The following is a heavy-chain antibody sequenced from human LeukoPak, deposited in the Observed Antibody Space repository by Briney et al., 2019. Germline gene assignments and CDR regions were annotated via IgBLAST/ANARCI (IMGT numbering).Heavy chain of an antibody. Sequence: GASVKVSCKASGYTFTSYGISWVRQAPGQGLEWMGWISAYNGNTNYAQKFQGRVTITADESTSTAYMELSSLRSEDTAVYYCARWEVVATITAYYYYGMDVWGQGTTVTVSS. CDR2: ISAYNGNT. CDR3: ARWEVVATITAYYYYGMDV. V-gene: IGHV1-18*01. J-gene: IGHJ6*02. CDR1: GYTFTSYG. D-gene: IGHD5-12*01.